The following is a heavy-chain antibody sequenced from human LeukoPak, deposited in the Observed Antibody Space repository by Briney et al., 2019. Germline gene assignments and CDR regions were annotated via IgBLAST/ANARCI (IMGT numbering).Heavy chain of an antibody. CDR3: ARERVVRGYSGYDFDY. CDR1: GFTFNNYG. V-gene: IGHV3-33*01. Sequence: GGSLRLSCAASGFTFNNYGIHWVRQAPGKGLEWVAVIWFDGSNKYYADSVKGRFTISRDNSKNTLYLQMNSLRAEDTAVYYCARERVVRGYSGYDFDYWGQGTLVIVSS. J-gene: IGHJ4*02. D-gene: IGHD5-12*01. CDR2: IWFDGSNK.